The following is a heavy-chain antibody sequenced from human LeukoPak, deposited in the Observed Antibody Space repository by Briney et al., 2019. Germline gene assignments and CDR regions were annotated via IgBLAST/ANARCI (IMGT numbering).Heavy chain of an antibody. V-gene: IGHV1-2*02. J-gene: IGHJ4*02. Sequence: ASVKVSCKISGDFFSNFAINWVRQAPGQGLEWMGWINPKSGGTNYAQKFQGRVTMTRDTSISTAYMELSRLRSDDTAVYYCARGPHWDPHFDYWGQGTLVTVSS. D-gene: IGHD7-27*01. CDR1: GDFFSNFA. CDR2: INPKSGGT. CDR3: ARGPHWDPHFDY.